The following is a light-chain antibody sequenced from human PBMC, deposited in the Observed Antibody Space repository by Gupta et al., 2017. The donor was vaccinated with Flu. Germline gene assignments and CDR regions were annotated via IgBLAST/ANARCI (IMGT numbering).Light chain of an antibody. CDR1: SNDVGCYNY. CDR3: ASHTTTSTWV. CDR2: EVT. Sequence: QSALTQPASVSGSPGQSITISCTGTSNDVGCYNYVSWYQQHPGKAPKLMIYEVTDRPSGVSNRFSGSKSGNTAALTISGLQAEDGADYFCASHTTTSTWVFGGGTKLTVL. V-gene: IGLV2-14*01. J-gene: IGLJ3*02.